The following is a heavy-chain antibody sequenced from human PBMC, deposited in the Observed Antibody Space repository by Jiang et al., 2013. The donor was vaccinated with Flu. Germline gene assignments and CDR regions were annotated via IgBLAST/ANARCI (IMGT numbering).Heavy chain of an antibody. CDR1: GYTFTSYA. CDR2: INAGNGNT. D-gene: IGHD2-2*01. J-gene: IGHJ5*02. V-gene: IGHV1-3*01. CDR3: ARDTIVVVPAAWGGPYNWFDP. Sequence: SGYTFTSYAMHWVRQAPGQRLEWMGWINAGNGNTKYSQKFQGRVTITRDTSASTAYMELSSLRSEDTAVYYCARDTIVVVPAAWGGPYNWFDPWGQGTLVTVSS.